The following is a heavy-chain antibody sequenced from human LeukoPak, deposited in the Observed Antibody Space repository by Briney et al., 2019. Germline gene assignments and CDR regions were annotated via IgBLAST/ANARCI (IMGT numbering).Heavy chain of an antibody. D-gene: IGHD3-16*02. Sequence: AASVKVSCKASGYTFTSYCMHWVRQAPGQGLEWMGIINPSGGSTSYAQKFQGRVTMTRDTSTSTVYMELSSLRSEDTAVYYCARGYYVWGSYRSTFDYWGQGTLVTVSS. CDR2: INPSGGST. V-gene: IGHV1-46*01. J-gene: IGHJ4*02. CDR1: GYTFTSYC. CDR3: ARGYYVWGSYRSTFDY.